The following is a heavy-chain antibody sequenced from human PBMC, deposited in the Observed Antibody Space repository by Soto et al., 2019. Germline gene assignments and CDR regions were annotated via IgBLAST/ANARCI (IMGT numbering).Heavy chain of an antibody. V-gene: IGHV4-61*08. D-gene: IGHD1-20*01. CDR3: ARVMSRYNYMVRFDP. CDR2: IYYSGST. Sequence: SETLSLTWAVCGGSIRSRGYSWSWIRQLPGKGLEWIGYIYYSGSTNYNPSLKSRVTISVDTSKNQFSLKLSSVTAADTAVYYCARVMSRYNYMVRFDPWGPGTLVTVS. CDR1: GGSIRSRGYS. J-gene: IGHJ5*02.